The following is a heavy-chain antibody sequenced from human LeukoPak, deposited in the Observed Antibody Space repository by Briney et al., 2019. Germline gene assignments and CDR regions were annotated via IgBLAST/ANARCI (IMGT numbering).Heavy chain of an antibody. D-gene: IGHD3-9*01. CDR2: INHSGST. CDR3: ARGRYYDILTGYYKRNWFDP. J-gene: IGHJ5*02. Sequence: SSETLSLTCAVYGGSFSGYYWSWIRPPQGKGLEWIGEINHSGSTNYNPSLKSRVTISVDTSKNQFSLKLSSVTAADTAVYYCARGRYYDILTGYYKRNWFDPWGQGTLVTVSS. V-gene: IGHV4-34*01. CDR1: GGSFSGYY.